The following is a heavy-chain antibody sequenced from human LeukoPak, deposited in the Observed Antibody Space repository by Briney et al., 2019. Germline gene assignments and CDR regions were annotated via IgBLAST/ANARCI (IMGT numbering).Heavy chain of an antibody. V-gene: IGHV3-30-3*01. CDR3: ARGITGTTFDY. Sequence: PGRSLRLSCAASGFTFSSYAMHWVRQAPGKGLEWVSVISYDGSNKYCADSVKGRFTISRDNSKNTLYLQMNSLRAEDTAVYYCARGITGTTFDYWGQGTLVTVSS. D-gene: IGHD1-20*01. J-gene: IGHJ4*02. CDR2: ISYDGSNK. CDR1: GFTFSSYA.